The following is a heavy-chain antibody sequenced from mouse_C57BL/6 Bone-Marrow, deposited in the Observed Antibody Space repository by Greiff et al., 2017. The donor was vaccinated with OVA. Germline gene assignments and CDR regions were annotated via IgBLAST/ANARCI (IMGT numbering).Heavy chain of an antibody. J-gene: IGHJ4*01. D-gene: IGHD2-5*01. Sequence: QVQLQQSGPGLVAPSQSLSITCTVSGFSLTSYAISWVRQPPGKGLEWLGVIWTGGGTNYNSALKSRLSISKDNSKSQVFLKMNSLQTDDTARYYCAREGYYSNVYYAMDYWGQGTSVTVSS. V-gene: IGHV2-9-1*01. CDR3: AREGYYSNVYYAMDY. CDR2: IWTGGGT. CDR1: GFSLTSYA.